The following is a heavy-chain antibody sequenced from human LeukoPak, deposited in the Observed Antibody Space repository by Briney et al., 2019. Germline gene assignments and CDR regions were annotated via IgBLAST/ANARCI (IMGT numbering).Heavy chain of an antibody. J-gene: IGHJ6*02. Sequence: GGSLRLSCAASGFTFSSYGMHWVRQAPGKGLEWVAATWYDGSNKYYADSVKGRFTISRDNSKNTLYLQMNSLRAEDTAVYFCARGGHCSTTSCSNYDGMDVWGQGTTLTVSS. CDR2: TWYDGSNK. D-gene: IGHD2-2*01. CDR1: GFTFSSYG. V-gene: IGHV3-33*01. CDR3: ARGGHCSTTSCSNYDGMDV.